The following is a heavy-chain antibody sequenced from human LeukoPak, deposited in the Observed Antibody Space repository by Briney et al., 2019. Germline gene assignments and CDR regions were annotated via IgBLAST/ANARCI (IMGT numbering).Heavy chain of an antibody. D-gene: IGHD2-21*01. CDR3: AREEARLFPLDY. V-gene: IGHV3-7*01. Sequence: GGAPRLSLSAPGFPLHSSALTRVRPGPGEGAGWVANIKQDGSEKYYVDSVKGRFTISRDNAKNSLYLQMNSLRAEDTAVYYCAREEARLFPLDYWGQGTLVTVSS. CDR1: GFPLHSSA. J-gene: IGHJ4*02. CDR2: IKQDGSEK.